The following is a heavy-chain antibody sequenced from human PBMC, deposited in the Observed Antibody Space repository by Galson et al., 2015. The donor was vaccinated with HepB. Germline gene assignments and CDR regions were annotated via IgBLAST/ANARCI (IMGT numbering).Heavy chain of an antibody. Sequence: SETLSLTCTVSGASIRTGTHYWGWVRQAPGKGLEWIGSVYSGGSIYYNPSLESRVTISVDSSQNQVFVKLTSVTAADTGVYYCSSSYGSGSEVFDYWGQGTLLTVSS. CDR1: GASIRTGTHY. J-gene: IGHJ4*02. V-gene: IGHV4-39*01. CDR2: VYSGGSI. D-gene: IGHD3-10*01. CDR3: SSSYGSGSEVFDY.